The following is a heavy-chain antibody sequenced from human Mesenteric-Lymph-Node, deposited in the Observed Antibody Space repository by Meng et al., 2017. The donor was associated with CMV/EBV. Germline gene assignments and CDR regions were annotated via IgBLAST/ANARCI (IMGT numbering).Heavy chain of an antibody. CDR3: ARDQGDFWSGYHPPGYYGMDV. Sequence: GGSLRLSCAASGFNVSGNYMSWVRQAPGKGLEWVSVIYSADNTYYADSVKGRFTISRDNSKNTLYLQMNSVRAEDTAVYHCARDQGDFWSGYHPPGYYGMDVWGQGTTVTVSS. CDR1: GFNVSGNY. CDR2: IYSADNT. D-gene: IGHD3-3*01. V-gene: IGHV3-66*02. J-gene: IGHJ6*02.